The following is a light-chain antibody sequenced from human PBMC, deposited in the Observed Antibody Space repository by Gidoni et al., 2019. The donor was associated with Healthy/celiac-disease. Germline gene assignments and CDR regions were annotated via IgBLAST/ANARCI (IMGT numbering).Light chain of an antibody. Sequence: QLVLTQSPSASASLGASVKLTCTLSSGHNSHAIAWHQQQPEKGPRYLMKLHSAGGHSKGDGIPDRFSGSSSGAERYLTISSLQSEDEADYYCQTWGTGIVVFGGGTKLTVL. CDR3: QTWGTGIVV. CDR1: SGHNSHA. CDR2: LHSAGGH. J-gene: IGLJ2*01. V-gene: IGLV4-69*01.